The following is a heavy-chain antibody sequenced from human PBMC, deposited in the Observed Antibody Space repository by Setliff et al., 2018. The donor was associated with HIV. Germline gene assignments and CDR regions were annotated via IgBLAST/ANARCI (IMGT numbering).Heavy chain of an antibody. D-gene: IGHD6-19*01. CDR1: GFTFGDYD. CDR2: INEDGSEK. J-gene: IGHJ4*02. CDR3: ARGGDSSASDH. Sequence: QPGGSLRLSCTASGFTFGDYDMSWVRQAPGKGLEWVANINEDGSEKYYVDSVKGRFTISRDNAKNSLYLQMNSLSAEDTAVYYCARGGDSSASDHWGQGTLVTVSS. V-gene: IGHV3-7*01.